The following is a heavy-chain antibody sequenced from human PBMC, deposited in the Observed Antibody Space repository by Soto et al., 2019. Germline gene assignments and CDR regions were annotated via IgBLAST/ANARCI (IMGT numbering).Heavy chain of an antibody. Sequence: GGSLRLCCAASGFTVKNYQMNWVRQAPGKGLEWVSVIYSGGVTYYPDSVKGRFTIIRDTSRNSVYLQMNSLRADDTAIYYCARDSSTTGYYGLDVWGQGTTVTVSS. V-gene: IGHV3-53*01. J-gene: IGHJ6*02. CDR3: ARDSSTTGYYGLDV. CDR1: GFTVKNYQ. CDR2: IYSGGVT.